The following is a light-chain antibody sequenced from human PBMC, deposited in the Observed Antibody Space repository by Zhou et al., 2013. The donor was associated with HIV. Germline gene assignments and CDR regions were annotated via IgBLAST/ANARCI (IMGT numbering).Light chain of an antibody. J-gene: IGKJ5*01. Sequence: EIVLTQSPGTLSLSPGERATLSCRASQSVSNYLAWYQQKPGQAPRLLIYDASNRATGIPDRFSGSGSGTDFTLTISRLEPEDFAVYYCQQYGSSLTFGQGTRLEIK. V-gene: IGKV3-20*01. CDR3: QQYGSSLT. CDR1: QSVSNY. CDR2: DAS.